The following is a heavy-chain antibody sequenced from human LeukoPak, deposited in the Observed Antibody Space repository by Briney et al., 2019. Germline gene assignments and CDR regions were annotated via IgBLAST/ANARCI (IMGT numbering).Heavy chain of an antibody. V-gene: IGHV1-46*03. Sequence: ASVKVSCKASGYTFTSYYMHWVRQAPGQGLEWMGVINPRGGSTSYAQKFQGRVTMTRDTSTSTVYMELSSLRSEDTAVYYCASFSPVIAINHQASLNYWGQGTLVTVSS. D-gene: IGHD2-21*01. J-gene: IGHJ4*02. CDR3: ASFSPVIAINHQASLNY. CDR2: INPRGGST. CDR1: GYTFTSYY.